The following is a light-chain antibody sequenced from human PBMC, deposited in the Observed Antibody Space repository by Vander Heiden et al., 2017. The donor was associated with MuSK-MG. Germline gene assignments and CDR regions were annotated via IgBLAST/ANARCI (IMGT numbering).Light chain of an antibody. V-gene: IGLV2-23*02. J-gene: IGLJ1*01. CDR2: EVS. CDR1: SSDVGSYNL. CDR3: CSYAGSYV. Sequence: QSALTQPASVSGSPGQSITISCTGTSSDVGSYNLVSWYQQHPGKALQLMIYEVSTRPSGVSNRFSGSKSGTTASLTIAGLEAEDEADYYCCSYAGSYVFGTGTKVTVL.